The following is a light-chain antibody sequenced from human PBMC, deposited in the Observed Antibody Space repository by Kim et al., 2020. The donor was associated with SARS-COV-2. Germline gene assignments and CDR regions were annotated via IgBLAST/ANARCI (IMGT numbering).Light chain of an antibody. CDR3: SSYTSSSTVTYV. CDR2: DVN. J-gene: IGLJ1*01. CDR1: SSDVGVYNY. V-gene: IGLV2-14*01. Sequence: QSALTQPASVSGSPGQSITISCTGTSSDVGVYNYVSWYQHYPGKAPKLVIFDVNNRPSGVSNRFSGSKSGNTASLTISGLQAEDEADYYCSSYTSSSTVTYVFGTGTKVTVL.